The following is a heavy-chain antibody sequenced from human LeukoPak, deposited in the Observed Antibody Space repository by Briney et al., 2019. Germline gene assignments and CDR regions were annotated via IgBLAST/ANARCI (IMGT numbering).Heavy chain of an antibody. D-gene: IGHD3-10*01. V-gene: IGHV3-21*01. CDR1: GFTFSSYS. CDR2: ISSGSTYI. Sequence: PGGSLRLSCAASGFTFSSYSMNWVRQAPGKGLEWVSSISSGSTYIYYADSVKGRFTISRDNAKNSLYLQMNSLRAEDTAVYYCARAGGITLVRGVIMGDYYYYYMDVWGKGTTVTISS. CDR3: ARAGGITLVRGVIMGDYYYYYMDV. J-gene: IGHJ6*03.